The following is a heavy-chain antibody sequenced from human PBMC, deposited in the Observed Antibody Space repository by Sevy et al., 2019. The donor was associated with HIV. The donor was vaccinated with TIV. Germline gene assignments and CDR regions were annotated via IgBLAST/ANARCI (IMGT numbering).Heavy chain of an antibody. CDR3: ARHGAVQLAFGMDV. Sequence: SETLSLTCTVSGGSVSSGRYYWSWIRQPPGKGLEWIGYFYDSGRTKYNPSLKSRVPIAVDMSKNLFSLKLTSVTAADTAVYYCARHGAVQLAFGMDVWGQGTRVTVSS. CDR2: FYDSGRT. CDR1: GGSVSSGRYY. V-gene: IGHV4-61*03. J-gene: IGHJ6*02. D-gene: IGHD1-1*01.